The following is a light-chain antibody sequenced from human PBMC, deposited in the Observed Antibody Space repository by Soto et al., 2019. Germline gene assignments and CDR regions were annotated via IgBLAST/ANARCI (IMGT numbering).Light chain of an antibody. V-gene: IGKV1-33*01. CDR2: DAS. CDR1: KDIATY. Sequence: IQMTQSPSPLSAPVGNQVTITCQRSKDIATYLNWYQQKPGKAPNLLIYDASNLETGVPSRFSGGGSGTHFTFTISNLQPEDIATYYCQQYDNLPPTWTFGQGTKVDIK. CDR3: QQYDNLPPTWT. J-gene: IGKJ1*01.